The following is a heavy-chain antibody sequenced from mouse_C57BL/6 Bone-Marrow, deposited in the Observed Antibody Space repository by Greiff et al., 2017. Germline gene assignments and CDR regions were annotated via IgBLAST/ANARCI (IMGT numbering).Heavy chain of an antibody. Sequence: QVQLKESGAELARPGASVKMSCKASGYTFTSYTMHWVKQRPGQGLAWIGYINPSSGYTKYNQKFKDKATLTADKSSSTAYMQLSSLTSEDSAVYYCARWDYYGSSYFDYWGQGTTLTVSS. CDR3: ARWDYYGSSYFDY. CDR2: INPSSGYT. J-gene: IGHJ2*01. V-gene: IGHV1-4*01. CDR1: GYTFTSYT. D-gene: IGHD1-1*01.